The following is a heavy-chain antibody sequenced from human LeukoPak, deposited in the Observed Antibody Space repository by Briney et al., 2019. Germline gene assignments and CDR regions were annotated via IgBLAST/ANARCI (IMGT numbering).Heavy chain of an antibody. CDR2: LYHSDSA. CDR3: ARQHDSYYYYYIDV. CDR1: GYSISNGYY. J-gene: IGHJ6*03. D-gene: IGHD3-3*01. Sequence: SETLSLTCAVSGYSISNGYYWVWIRHPPGRGLEWIGSLYHSDSAYYNTSLRSRVSMSVDTSKNQFSLTLSFVTAADTAVYYCARQHDSYYYYYIDVWGSGTTVTVSS. V-gene: IGHV4-38-2*01.